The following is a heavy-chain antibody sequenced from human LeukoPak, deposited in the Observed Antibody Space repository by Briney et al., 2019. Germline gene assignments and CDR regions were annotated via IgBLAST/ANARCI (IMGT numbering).Heavy chain of an antibody. CDR2: FDPEDGET. V-gene: IGHV1-24*01. CDR1: GYTLTELS. Sequence: ASVKVSCKVSGYTLTELSMHWVRQAPGKGLEWMGGFDPEDGETIYAQKSQGRVTMTEDTSTDTAYMELSSLRSEDTAVYYCATIPLAVAGAEYFQHWGQGTLVTVSS. D-gene: IGHD6-19*01. J-gene: IGHJ1*01. CDR3: ATIPLAVAGAEYFQH.